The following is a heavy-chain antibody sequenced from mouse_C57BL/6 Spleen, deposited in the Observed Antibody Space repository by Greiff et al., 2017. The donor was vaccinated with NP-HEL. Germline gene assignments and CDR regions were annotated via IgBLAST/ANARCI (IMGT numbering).Heavy chain of an antibody. CDR1: GYAFSSYW. CDR2: IYPGDGDT. Sequence: QVQLKQSGAELVKPGASVKISCKASGYAFSSYWMNWVKQRPGKGLEWIGQIYPGDGDTNYNGKFKGKATLTADKSSSTAYMQLSSLTSEDSAVYFCAREGDYGPHFDYWGQGTTLTVSS. D-gene: IGHD1-2*01. V-gene: IGHV1-80*01. CDR3: AREGDYGPHFDY. J-gene: IGHJ2*01.